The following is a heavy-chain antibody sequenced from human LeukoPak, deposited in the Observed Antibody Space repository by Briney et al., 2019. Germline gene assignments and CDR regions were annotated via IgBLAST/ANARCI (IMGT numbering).Heavy chain of an antibody. J-gene: IGHJ6*03. Sequence: SETLSLTCTVSGGSISSSSYHWGWIRQPPGKGLEWIGSIFYSGSTYYNPSLKSRVTISVDTSKNQFSLKLSSVTAADTAVYYCARHSLAARLNYYYMDVWGKGTTVTVSS. D-gene: IGHD6-6*01. CDR2: IFYSGST. CDR1: GGSISSSSYH. CDR3: ARHSLAARLNYYYMDV. V-gene: IGHV4-39*01.